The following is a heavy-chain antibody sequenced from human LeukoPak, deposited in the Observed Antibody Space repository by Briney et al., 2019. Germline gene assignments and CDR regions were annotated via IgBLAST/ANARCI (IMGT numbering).Heavy chain of an antibody. J-gene: IGHJ4*02. CDR3: ARGPPNWGYDY. CDR2: MSPNSGDT. V-gene: IGHV1-8*01. CDR1: GFTFTSHD. Sequence: ASVKVSCKASGFTFTSHDYNWVRQATGQGLEWMGWMSPNSGDTGYAQKFQDRVTMTRNTSISTAYMELSSLRSGDTAVYYCARGPPNWGYDYWGPGTLVTVSS. D-gene: IGHD7-27*01.